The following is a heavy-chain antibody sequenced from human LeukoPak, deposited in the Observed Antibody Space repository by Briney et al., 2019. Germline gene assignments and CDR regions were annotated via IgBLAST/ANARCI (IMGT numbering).Heavy chain of an antibody. Sequence: PGGSLRLSCAASRLPFSISEMHWVRDATGKRLICVSDISSSCSTIYYADFVKGRFTISRDNAKNSLYLQMNSLRAEDTAVYYCARTVPRLLFDYWGQGTLVTVSS. J-gene: IGHJ4*02. CDR1: RLPFSISE. D-gene: IGHD4-17*01. CDR3: ARTVPRLLFDY. V-gene: IGHV3-48*03. CDR2: ISSSCSTI.